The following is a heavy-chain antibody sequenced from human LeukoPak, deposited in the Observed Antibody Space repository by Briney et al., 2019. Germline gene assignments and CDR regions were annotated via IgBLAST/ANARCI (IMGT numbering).Heavy chain of an antibody. V-gene: IGHV3-30*02. Sequence: GGSLRLSCAAPGFTFSSYGMHWVRQAPGKGLEWGAVIWYDGSNKYYADSVKGRFTISRDNSKNTLYLQMNSLRVEDTAVYYCAKIGVSGSTGNWFDPWGQGTLVTVSS. J-gene: IGHJ5*02. CDR1: GFTFSSYG. D-gene: IGHD3-10*01. CDR3: AKIGVSGSTGNWFDP. CDR2: IWYDGSNK.